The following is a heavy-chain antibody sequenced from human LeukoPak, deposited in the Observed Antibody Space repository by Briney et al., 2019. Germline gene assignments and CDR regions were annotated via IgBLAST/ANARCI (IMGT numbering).Heavy chain of an antibody. CDR1: GFTFSSYA. CDR2: ISYDGSNK. J-gene: IGHJ4*02. CDR3: ARVGRSNFDY. Sequence: PGGSLRLSCAASGFTFSSYAMHWVRQAPGKGLEWVAVISYDGSNKYYADSVKGRFTISRDSSKNTLYLQMNSLRAEGTAVYYCARVGRSNFDYWGQGTLVTVSS. V-gene: IGHV3-30-3*01.